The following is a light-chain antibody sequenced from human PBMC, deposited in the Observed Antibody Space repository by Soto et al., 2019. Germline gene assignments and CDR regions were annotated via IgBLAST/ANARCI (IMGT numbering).Light chain of an antibody. CDR2: GIS. J-gene: IGKJ2*01. Sequence: EVVMTQSPTTLSVSPGESVTLSCRASQSISNNLAWYRKKPGQAPSLLIYGISTRATGLPARFSGSGSGTEFTLTISSLESDDFALYYCQQYNNWPHTFGQGTKLEIK. CDR3: QQYNNWPHT. CDR1: QSISNN. V-gene: IGKV3-15*01.